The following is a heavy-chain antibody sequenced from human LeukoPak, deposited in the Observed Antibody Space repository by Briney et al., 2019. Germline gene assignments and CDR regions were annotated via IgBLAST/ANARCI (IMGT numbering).Heavy chain of an antibody. Sequence: GPSVKVSCKASGYTFTSYGISWVRQAPGHGLEWMGWISGHNGNTNYAQNLQGRVTVTTDTSTNTAYMELRSLRSDDTAVYYCARSPTTVTRGDYWGRGTLVTVSS. J-gene: IGHJ4*02. D-gene: IGHD4-17*01. CDR3: ARSPTTVTRGDY. CDR1: GYTFTSYG. CDR2: ISGHNGNT. V-gene: IGHV1-18*01.